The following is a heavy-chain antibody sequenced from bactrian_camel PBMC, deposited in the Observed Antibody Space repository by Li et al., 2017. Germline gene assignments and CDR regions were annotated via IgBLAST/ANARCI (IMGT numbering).Heavy chain of an antibody. Sequence: QLVESGGGSVQAGETLRLSCTASGFTFRDSDMGWYRQAPGNECELVSTISSAGDTYYAASVKGRFTISRDNAKNTVYLQMDSLKSEDTATYYCATGYGGSSGLWNWGQGTQVTVS. CDR2: ISSAGDT. V-gene: IGHV3S55*01. J-gene: IGHJ4*01. CDR3: ATGYGGSSGLWN. D-gene: IGHD6*01. CDR1: GFTFRDSD.